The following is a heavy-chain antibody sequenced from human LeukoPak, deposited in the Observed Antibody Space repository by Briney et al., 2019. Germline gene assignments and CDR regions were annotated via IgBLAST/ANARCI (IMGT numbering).Heavy chain of an antibody. D-gene: IGHD3-3*01. J-gene: IGHJ4*02. V-gene: IGHV3-30*02. CDR1: GFSFSSYG. CDR2: IRSDGSNK. CDR3: AREPTITIFGVVITSYLDS. Sequence: GRSLRLSCAGSGFSFSSYGMHWVRQAPGKGLEWMAFIRSDGSNKYYADSVKGRFTISRDNSKNTLYLQMNSLRAEDTAVYYCAREPTITIFGVVITSYLDSWGQGTLVTVSS.